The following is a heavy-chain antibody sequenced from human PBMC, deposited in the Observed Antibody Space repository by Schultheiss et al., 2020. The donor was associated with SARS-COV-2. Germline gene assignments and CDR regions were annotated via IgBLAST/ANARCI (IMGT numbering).Heavy chain of an antibody. Sequence: GSLRLSCATSGFIFSNAWMSWVRQAPGKGLEWIGYIYYSGNTYYNPSLQSRVTISIDMSKNQFSLKLSSVTAADTAVYYCARELGWVDPWGQGTLVTVSS. V-gene: IGHV4-4*02. D-gene: IGHD3-16*01. CDR2: IYYSGNT. J-gene: IGHJ5*02. CDR3: ARELGWVDP. CDR1: GFIFSNAW.